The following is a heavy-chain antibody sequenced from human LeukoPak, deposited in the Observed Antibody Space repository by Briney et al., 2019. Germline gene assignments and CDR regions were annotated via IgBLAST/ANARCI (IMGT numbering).Heavy chain of an antibody. D-gene: IGHD3-3*01. CDR2: IKQDGSEK. V-gene: IGHV3-7*01. Sequence: PGGSLRLSCAASGFTFSSYWMSWVRQAPGKGLEWVANIKQDGSEKYYVDSVKGRFTISRDNAKNSLYLQMNSLRAEDTAVYYCARDWEYYDFWSGYPTFDYWGQGTLVTVSS. J-gene: IGHJ4*02. CDR1: GFTFSSYW. CDR3: ARDWEYYDFWSGYPTFDY.